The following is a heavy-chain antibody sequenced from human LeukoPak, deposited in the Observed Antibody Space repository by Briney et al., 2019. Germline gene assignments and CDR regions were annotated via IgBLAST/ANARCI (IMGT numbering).Heavy chain of an antibody. Sequence: PGGSLRLSCAASGFTFSNYNMNWVRQAPGKGLEWVSSISSSSSYIYYADSVKGRFTISRDNAKNSLYLQMNSLRAEDTGVYYCARSELGYYYYYMDVWGKGTTVTVSS. V-gene: IGHV3-21*01. CDR3: ARSELGYYYYYMDV. CDR2: ISSSSSYI. CDR1: GFTFSNYN. D-gene: IGHD7-27*01. J-gene: IGHJ6*03.